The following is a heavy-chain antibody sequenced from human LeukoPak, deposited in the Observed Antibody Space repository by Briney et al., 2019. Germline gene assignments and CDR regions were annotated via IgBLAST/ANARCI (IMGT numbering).Heavy chain of an antibody. J-gene: IGHJ4*02. D-gene: IGHD6-25*01. CDR2: INPSGGST. V-gene: IGHV1-46*01. Sequence: ASVKVSCKASGYTFTSYYMHWVRQAPGQGLEWMGIINPSGGSTSYAQKFQGRVTMTRDTSTSTAYMELSSLRSEDTAVYYCARDGGRDYFDYWGQGTLVTVSS. CDR3: ARDGGRDYFDY. CDR1: GYTFTSYY.